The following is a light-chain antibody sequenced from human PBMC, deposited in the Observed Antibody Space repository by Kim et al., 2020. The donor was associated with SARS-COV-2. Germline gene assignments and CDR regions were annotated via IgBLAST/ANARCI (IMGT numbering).Light chain of an antibody. V-gene: IGKV1-5*03. Sequence: DIQMTQSPSTLSASVGDRVTITCRASQSISSWLAWYQQKPGKAPKLLIYMASSLESGVPSRFSGSGSGTEFTLTISSLQPDDFATYYCQQYNSYSSWTFGQGTKVDIK. J-gene: IGKJ1*01. CDR3: QQYNSYSSWT. CDR2: MAS. CDR1: QSISSW.